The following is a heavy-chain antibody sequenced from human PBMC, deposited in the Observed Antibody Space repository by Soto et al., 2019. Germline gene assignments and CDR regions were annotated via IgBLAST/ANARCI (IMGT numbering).Heavy chain of an antibody. V-gene: IGHV3-30-3*01. J-gene: IGHJ4*02. CDR3: ASKFDY. CDR2: ISYDGSNK. Sequence: QVQLVESGGGVVQPGRSLRLSCAASGFTFSSYAMHWVRQAPGKGLEWVAVISYDGSNKYYADSVKGRFTISRDNSKNTLYLQMNSLRAEDTAVYYCASKFDYWCQGTLVTVSS. CDR1: GFTFSSYA.